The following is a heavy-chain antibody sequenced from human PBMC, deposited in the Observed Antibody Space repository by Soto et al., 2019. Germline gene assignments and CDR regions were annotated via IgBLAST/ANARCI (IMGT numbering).Heavy chain of an antibody. CDR2: ISGSGGST. CDR1: GFSFSSYA. D-gene: IGHD5-18*01. J-gene: IGHJ6*02. Sequence: GWSLRLSCAASGFSFSSYAMSWVRQAPGKGLEWVSAISGSGGSTYYADSVKGRFTISRDNSKNTLYLQMNSLRAEDTAVYYCAKDQKPDTAMEYYYGMDVWGQGTTVTVSS. CDR3: AKDQKPDTAMEYYYGMDV. V-gene: IGHV3-23*01.